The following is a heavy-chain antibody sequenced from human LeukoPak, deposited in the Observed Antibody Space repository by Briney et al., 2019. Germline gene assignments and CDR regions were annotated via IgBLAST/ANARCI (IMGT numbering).Heavy chain of an antibody. CDR1: GFTFSSYA. D-gene: IGHD6-13*01. V-gene: IGHV3-23*01. CDR3: ARSIAAAGFYYYYYGMDV. J-gene: IGHJ6*02. Sequence: PGGSLRLSCAASGFTFSSYAMSWVRQAPGKGLEWVSAISGSGGSTYYADSVKGRFTISRDNSKNTLYLQMNSLRAEDTAVYYRARSIAAAGFYYYYYGMDVWGQGTTVTVSS. CDR2: ISGSGGST.